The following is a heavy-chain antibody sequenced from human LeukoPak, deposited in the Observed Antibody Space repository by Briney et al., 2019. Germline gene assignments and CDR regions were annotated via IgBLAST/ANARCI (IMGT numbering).Heavy chain of an antibody. D-gene: IGHD3-10*01. CDR2: IYYSGST. J-gene: IGHJ3*02. CDR1: GGSISSGSYY. Sequence: PSETLSLTCTVSGGSISSGSYYWSWIRQPPGKGLEWIGYIYYSGSTNYNPSLKSRVTISVDTSKNQFSLKLSSVTAADTAVYYCAGTDVLLWFGELLETHDAFDIWGQGTMVTVSS. CDR3: AGTDVLLWFGELLETHDAFDI. V-gene: IGHV4-61*01.